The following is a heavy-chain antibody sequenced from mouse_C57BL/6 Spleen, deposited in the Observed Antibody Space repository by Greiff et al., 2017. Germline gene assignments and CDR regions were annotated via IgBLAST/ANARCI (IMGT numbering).Heavy chain of an antibody. CDR2: IYPGDGDT. Sequence: QVQLKQSGPELVKPGASVKISCKASGYAFSSSWMNWVKQRPGKGLEWIGRIYPGDGDTNYNGKFKGKATLTADKSSSTAYMQLSSLTSEDSAVYFCARKGGWPLRGAMDYWGQGTSVTVSS. CDR1: GYAFSSSW. CDR3: ARKGGWPLRGAMDY. J-gene: IGHJ4*01. D-gene: IGHD2-3*01. V-gene: IGHV1-82*01.